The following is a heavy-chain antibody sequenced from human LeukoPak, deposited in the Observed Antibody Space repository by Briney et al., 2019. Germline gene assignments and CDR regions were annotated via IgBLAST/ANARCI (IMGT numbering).Heavy chain of an antibody. CDR1: GFTFSSYG. Sequence: SGRSLRLSCAASGFTFSSYGMHWVRQAPGKGLEWVAVISYDGSNKYYADSVKGRFTVSRDNSKNTLYLQMNSLRAEDTAVYYCAKDRLGHIVVVTADFDYWGQGTLVTVSS. CDR2: ISYDGSNK. J-gene: IGHJ4*02. CDR3: AKDRLGHIVVVTADFDY. D-gene: IGHD2-21*02. V-gene: IGHV3-30*18.